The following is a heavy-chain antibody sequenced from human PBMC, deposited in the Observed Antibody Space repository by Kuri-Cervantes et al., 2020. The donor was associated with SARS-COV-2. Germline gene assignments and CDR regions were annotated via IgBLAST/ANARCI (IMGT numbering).Heavy chain of an antibody. CDR2: INPNSGGT. CDR1: GYTFTSYY. V-gene: IGHV1-2*02. CDR3: ATGWATTVN. J-gene: IGHJ4*02. D-gene: IGHD4-11*01. Sequence: ASVKVSCKASGYTFTSYYMHWVRQAPGQGLEWMGWINPNSGGTNYAQKFQGRVTMTEDTSTDTAYMELSSLRSEDTAVYYCATGWATTVNWGQGTLVTVSS.